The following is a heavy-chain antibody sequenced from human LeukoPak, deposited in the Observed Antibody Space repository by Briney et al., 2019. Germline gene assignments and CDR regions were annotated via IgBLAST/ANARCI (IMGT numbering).Heavy chain of an antibody. CDR2: IHKNAIT. D-gene: IGHD1-26*01. V-gene: IGHV3-53*01. J-gene: IGHJ3*02. Sequence: GGSLRLSCAASGFTVSSNYMTWVRQAPGKGLEWVSVIHKNAITYYADTVKGRFTISRDNSKNMLYLQRNSLRAEDTAVYYCARGGSYLSAFDIWGQGTMVTVSS. CDR3: ARGGSYLSAFDI. CDR1: GFTVSSNY.